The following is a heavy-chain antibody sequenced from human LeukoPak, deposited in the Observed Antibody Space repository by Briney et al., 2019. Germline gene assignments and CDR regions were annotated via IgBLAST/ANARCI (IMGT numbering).Heavy chain of an antibody. CDR1: VASVSRDY. CDR2: TPYRGGI. D-gene: IGHD3-10*01. J-gene: IGHJ4*02. Sequence: SETLSLTCSVSVASVSRDYWNWTRHSPGRGLEWIGYTPYRGGINYNPSLKSRLTMSVDAASNQVSLKLSSVTAADAAVYYCGRNLGSGSDHWGQGILVTVSS. CDR3: GRNLGSGSDH. V-gene: IGHV4-59*02.